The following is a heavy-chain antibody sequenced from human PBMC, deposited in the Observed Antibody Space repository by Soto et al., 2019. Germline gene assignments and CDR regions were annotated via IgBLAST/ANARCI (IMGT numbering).Heavy chain of an antibody. CDR3: ARDRYDILTGYSRYYYYGMDV. CDR2: IWYDGSNK. CDR1: GFTFSSYG. D-gene: IGHD3-9*01. Sequence: QVQLVESGGGVVQPGRSLRLSCAASGFTFSSYGMHWVRQAPGKGLEWVAVIWYDGSNKYYADSVKGRFTISRDNSKNTLYLQMNSLRAEDTAVYYCARDRYDILTGYSRYYYYGMDVWGQGTTVTVSS. V-gene: IGHV3-33*01. J-gene: IGHJ6*02.